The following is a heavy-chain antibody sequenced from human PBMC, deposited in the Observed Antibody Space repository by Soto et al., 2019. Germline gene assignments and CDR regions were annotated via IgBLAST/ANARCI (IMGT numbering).Heavy chain of an antibody. CDR1: GFTFSSYA. Sequence: GGSLRLSCAASGFTFSSYAMHWVRQAPGKGLEWVAVISYDGSNKYYADSVKGRFTISRDNSKNTLYLQMNSLRAEDTAVYYCARSDYYDSSGYYDYWGQGTLVTVS. CDR3: ARSDYYDSSGYYDY. V-gene: IGHV3-30-3*01. J-gene: IGHJ4*02. CDR2: ISYDGSNK. D-gene: IGHD3-22*01.